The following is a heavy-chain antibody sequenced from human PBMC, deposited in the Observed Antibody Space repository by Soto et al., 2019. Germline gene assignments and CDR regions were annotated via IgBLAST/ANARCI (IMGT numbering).Heavy chain of an antibody. Sequence: SETLSLTCAVSGGSFSGYYWSWIRQPPGKGLEWIGEINHSGSTNHNPSPKSRVTISVDTSKNQFSLELSSVTAADTAVYYCARKSVDTAMVGIDYWGQGTLVTVSS. CDR2: INHSGST. CDR1: GGSFSGYY. D-gene: IGHD5-18*01. V-gene: IGHV4-34*01. J-gene: IGHJ4*02. CDR3: ARKSVDTAMVGIDY.